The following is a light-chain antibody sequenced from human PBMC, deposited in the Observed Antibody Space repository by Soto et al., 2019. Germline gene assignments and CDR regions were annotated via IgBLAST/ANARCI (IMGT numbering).Light chain of an antibody. J-gene: IGKJ2*01. CDR2: GTS. CDR1: QSVNNN. Sequence: EIVLTQSPGTLSVSPGERATLSCRASQSVNNNLAWYQLKPGQAPRLLIYGTSPRATGIPARFSGSGSGIEFTLTISSLQSEDFAVYYCQQYNYWPYTFGQGTKLEIK. CDR3: QQYNYWPYT. V-gene: IGKV3-15*01.